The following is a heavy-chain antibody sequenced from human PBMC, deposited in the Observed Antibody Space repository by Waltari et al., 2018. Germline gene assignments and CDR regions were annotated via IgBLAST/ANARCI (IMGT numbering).Heavy chain of an antibody. J-gene: IGHJ6*03. CDR3: ARSLIAARTPRPSCYMDV. CDR2: KNHGGNT. D-gene: IGHD6-6*01. V-gene: IGHV4-34*01. CDR1: GGSFSGYY. Sequence: QVQLQQWGAGLLKPSETLSLTCAVYGGSFSGYYWSWIRQPPGKGLEWIGGKNHGGNTNSNPSRRSRVTISGDTAKNQFSLKLSSVTAADTAVYYCARSLIAARTPRPSCYMDVWGKGTTVTISS.